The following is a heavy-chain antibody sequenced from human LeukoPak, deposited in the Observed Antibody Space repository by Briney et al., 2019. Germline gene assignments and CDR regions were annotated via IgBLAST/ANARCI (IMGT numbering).Heavy chain of an antibody. CDR3: ARDRPTRQNIWSGYPNHYMDV. CDR2: IRYDGSNK. J-gene: IGHJ6*03. D-gene: IGHD3-3*01. V-gene: IGHV3-30*02. Sequence: GGSLRLSCAASGFTFSSYGMHWVRQAPGKGLEWVAFIRYDGSNKYYADSVKGRFTISRDNSKNTLYLQMNSLRAEDTAVYYCARDRPTRQNIWSGYPNHYMDVWGKGTTVTVSS. CDR1: GFTFSSYG.